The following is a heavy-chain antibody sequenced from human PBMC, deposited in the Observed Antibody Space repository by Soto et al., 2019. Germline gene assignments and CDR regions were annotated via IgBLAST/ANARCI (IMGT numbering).Heavy chain of an antibody. V-gene: IGHV4-4*02. CDR2: IFHRGNT. J-gene: IGHJ4*02. D-gene: IGHD3-10*01. CDR3: ARRWGEGRVDY. Sequence: QVKLQESGPGLVKPSGTLSLTCAVSGGSISTSNWWSWVRQPPGKGLEWIGEIFHRGNTNYNPSLKSRVTMAVDKSRNQFSLKLSSVTAADTAIYYCARRWGEGRVDYWGQGTLVTASS. CDR1: GGSISTSNW.